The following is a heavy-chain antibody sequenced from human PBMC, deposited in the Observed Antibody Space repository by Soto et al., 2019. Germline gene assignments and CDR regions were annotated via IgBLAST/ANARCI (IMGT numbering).Heavy chain of an antibody. Sequence: PGESLKISCKGSGYRFTDFWIGWARQMPGKGLEWMGIIYPDDSDTRYSPSFQGQVTISADKSISTAYLQWSSLKASDTAMFYCAKLGKYFISNKCYADYWGQGTLVTASS. CDR1: GYRFTDFW. V-gene: IGHV5-51*01. J-gene: IGHJ4*02. D-gene: IGHD2-2*01. CDR2: IYPDDSDT. CDR3: AKLGKYFISNKCYADY.